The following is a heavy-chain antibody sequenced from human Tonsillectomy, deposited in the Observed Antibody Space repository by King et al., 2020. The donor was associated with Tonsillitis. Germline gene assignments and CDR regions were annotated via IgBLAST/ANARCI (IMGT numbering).Heavy chain of an antibody. D-gene: IGHD4-17*01. CDR2: IYYSGST. Sequence: QLQESGPGLVKPSETLSLTCTVSGGSISSSSYYWGWIRQPPGKGLEWIGTIYYSGSTYYNPSLKSRVTISVDTSKNQFSLKLSSVTAADTAVYYCASHAPHPSRTTVTTFWGDKYFDYGGQGTLVTVSS. CDR1: GGSISSSSYY. J-gene: IGHJ4*02. CDR3: ASHAPHPSRTTVTTFWGDKYFDY. V-gene: IGHV4-39*01.